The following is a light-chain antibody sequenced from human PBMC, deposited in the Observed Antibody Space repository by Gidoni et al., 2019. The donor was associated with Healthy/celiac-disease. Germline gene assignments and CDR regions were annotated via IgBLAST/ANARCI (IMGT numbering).Light chain of an antibody. Sequence: SYELTQPPSVSVSPGQTASITCPGDKLGDKYACWYQQKPGQSPVLVIYQDSKRPSGIPVRFSGSNSGNTATLTISGTQAMDEADYYCQAWDSSTEVFGGGTKLTVL. CDR3: QAWDSSTEV. V-gene: IGLV3-1*01. CDR1: KLGDKY. CDR2: QDS. J-gene: IGLJ2*01.